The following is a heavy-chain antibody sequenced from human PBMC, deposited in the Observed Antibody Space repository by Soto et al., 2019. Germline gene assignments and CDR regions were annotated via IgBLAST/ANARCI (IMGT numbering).Heavy chain of an antibody. CDR1: GGSIGNSY. D-gene: IGHD6-13*01. Sequence: QVQLQESGPGLVKPSETLSLTCTVSGGSIGNSYWSWIRQSPGKGLEWICYIYYSGSSNYNPSLKSRVSISVDTPKNQFSLKLSSVTAADTAVYYCARHSSSWPIFDYWGQGTLVIVSS. J-gene: IGHJ4*02. CDR3: ARHSSSWPIFDY. V-gene: IGHV4-59*08. CDR2: IYYSGSS.